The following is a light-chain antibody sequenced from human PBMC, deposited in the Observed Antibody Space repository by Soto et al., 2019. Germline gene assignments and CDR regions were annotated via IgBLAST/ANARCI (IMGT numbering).Light chain of an antibody. CDR2: EVS. CDR1: SSDVGGYNY. CDR3: TSYTSSSTLYV. Sequence: LTQPASVSGSPGQPITISCTGTSSDVGGYNYVSWYQQHPGKAPKLMIFEVSNRPSGVSYRFSGSKSGNTASLTISGLQAEDEADYYCTSYTSSSTLYVFGSGTKVTVL. J-gene: IGLJ1*01. V-gene: IGLV2-14*01.